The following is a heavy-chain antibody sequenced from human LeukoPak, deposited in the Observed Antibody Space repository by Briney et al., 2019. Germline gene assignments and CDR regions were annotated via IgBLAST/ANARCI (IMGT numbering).Heavy chain of an antibody. CDR2: IDTSGST. V-gene: IGHV4-4*07. D-gene: IGHD3-16*01. CDR3: ARGLGGAYYYMDV. Sequence: SETLSLTCTVSGGSISSFYWSWVRQPAGKRLEWIGRIDTSGSTHYNPSLGGRVTMSLDTSKKQFSLKLNSVTVADTAVYYCARGLGGAYYYMDVWGKGTTVTVSS. J-gene: IGHJ6*03. CDR1: GGSISSFY.